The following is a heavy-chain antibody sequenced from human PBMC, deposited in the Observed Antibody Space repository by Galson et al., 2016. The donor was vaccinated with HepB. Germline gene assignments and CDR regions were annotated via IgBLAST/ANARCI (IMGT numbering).Heavy chain of an antibody. CDR2: IWYAGSNK. V-gene: IGHV3-33*01. Sequence: SLRLSCAASGFTFSSYAMHWVRQAPGKGLGWVAVIWYAGSNKYYADSVKGRFTISRDNSKNTVYLQMNSLRAEDTAVYYCARDPPTVTTSPPDYWGQGTLATVSS. J-gene: IGHJ4*02. CDR3: ARDPPTVTTSPPDY. CDR1: GFTFSSYA. D-gene: IGHD4-17*01.